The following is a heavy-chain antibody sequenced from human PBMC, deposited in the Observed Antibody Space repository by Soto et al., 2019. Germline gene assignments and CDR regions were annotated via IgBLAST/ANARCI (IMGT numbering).Heavy chain of an antibody. CDR2: IFYSGTT. D-gene: IGHD3-10*01. CDR3: AREAVWFGEFNYYYNGMDV. Sequence: QVQLQESGPGLVKPSQTLSLTCSVSGDSISSGNYYWTWIRQPPGKGLEWIGYIFYSGTTYYNPSLGSRLTITIDTTKNHVSLNLSSVTAADTAVYYCAREAVWFGEFNYYYNGMDVWGQGTTVTVSS. CDR1: GDSISSGNYY. V-gene: IGHV4-30-4*01. J-gene: IGHJ6*02.